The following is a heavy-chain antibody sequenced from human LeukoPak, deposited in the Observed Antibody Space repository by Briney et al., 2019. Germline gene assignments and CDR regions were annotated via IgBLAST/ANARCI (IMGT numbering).Heavy chain of an antibody. CDR1: GYTFTSYG. J-gene: IGHJ3*02. Sequence: GASVKVSCKASGYTFTSYGISWVRQAPGQGLEWMGWISAYNGNTNYAQKLQGRVTMTTDTSTSTAYMELRSLRSDDTAVYYCARLLPSRDIESGHAFDIWGQGTMVTVSS. CDR2: ISAYNGNT. D-gene: IGHD3-22*01. V-gene: IGHV1-18*01. CDR3: ARLLPSRDIESGHAFDI.